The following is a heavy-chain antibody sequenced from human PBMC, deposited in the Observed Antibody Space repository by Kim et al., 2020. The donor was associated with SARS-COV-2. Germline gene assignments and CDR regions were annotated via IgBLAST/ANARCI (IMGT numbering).Heavy chain of an antibody. CDR1: GGSISSSNW. CDR3: ARVPMVETAMAPNYYYYYGMDV. Sequence: SETLSLTCAVSGGSISSSNWWSWVRQPPGKGLEWIGEIYHSGSTNYNPSLKSRVTISVDKSKNQFSLKLSSVTAADTAVYYCARVPMVETAMAPNYYYYYGMDVWGQGTTVTVSS. J-gene: IGHJ6*02. D-gene: IGHD5-18*01. V-gene: IGHV4-4*02. CDR2: IYHSGST.